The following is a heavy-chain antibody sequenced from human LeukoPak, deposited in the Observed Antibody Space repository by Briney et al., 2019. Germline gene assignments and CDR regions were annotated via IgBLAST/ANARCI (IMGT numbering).Heavy chain of an antibody. D-gene: IGHD6-13*01. CDR3: ARGNSRFDF. Sequence: PGGSLRLSCAASGFTFSTYWMTWVRQAQGKVLEWVAKINEDGREKYYVDSVQGRFTISRDNAQNSLFVQMNSLRVEDTAVYYCARGNSRFDFWGQGTLVAVSS. V-gene: IGHV3-7*01. CDR2: INEDGREK. J-gene: IGHJ5*01. CDR1: GFTFSTYW.